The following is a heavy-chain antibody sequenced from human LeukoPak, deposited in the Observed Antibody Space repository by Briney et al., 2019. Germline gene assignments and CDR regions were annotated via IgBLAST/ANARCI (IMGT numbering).Heavy chain of an antibody. Sequence: ASVKVSCKASGYTFTSSALNWVRQAPGQGLEWMGWINTNTGNPTYAQGLTGRFVSSLDTSVSTAYLHISSLEAEDTAIYYCATDLKKGDSGCFDYWGQGTLVTVSS. V-gene: IGHV7-4-1*02. J-gene: IGHJ4*02. CDR3: ATDLKKGDSGCFDY. CDR2: INTNTGNP. D-gene: IGHD6-19*01. CDR1: GYTFTSSA.